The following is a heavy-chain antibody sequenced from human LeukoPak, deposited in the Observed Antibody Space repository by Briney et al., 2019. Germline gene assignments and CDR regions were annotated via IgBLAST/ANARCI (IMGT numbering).Heavy chain of an antibody. D-gene: IGHD3-22*01. CDR1: GFTFDDYG. Sequence: PGGSLRLSCAASGFTFDDYGMSWVRQAPGKGLEWVSGINWNGGSTGYADSVKGRFTISRDNAKNSLYLQMNSLRAEDTALYYCARHSGSGSRYYYYYMDVWGKGTRSPSP. CDR2: INWNGGST. J-gene: IGHJ6*03. CDR3: ARHSGSGSRYYYYYMDV. V-gene: IGHV3-20*04.